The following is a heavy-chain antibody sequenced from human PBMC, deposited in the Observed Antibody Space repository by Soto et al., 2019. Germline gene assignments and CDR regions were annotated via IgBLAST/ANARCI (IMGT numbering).Heavy chain of an antibody. CDR2: INTDGSTT. J-gene: IGHJ4*02. V-gene: IGHV3-74*01. Sequence: EVQLVESGGVSVQPGGSLRLSCTASGFTLSNYWMHWVRQAPGKGLVWVSRINTDGSTTTYAESVKGRFTISRDNDKNTLYLQMNSLRDEDTAVYYCVRIRRGDGYTFGYWGQGTLVTVSS. CDR3: VRIRRGDGYTFGY. CDR1: GFTLSNYW. D-gene: IGHD5-12*01.